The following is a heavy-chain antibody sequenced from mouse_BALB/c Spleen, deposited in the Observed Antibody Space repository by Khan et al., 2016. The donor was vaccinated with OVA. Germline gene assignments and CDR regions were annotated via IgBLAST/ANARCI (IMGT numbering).Heavy chain of an antibody. CDR3: TRIYRSDFDY. CDR1: GYSFTGYF. CDR2: INPHIGET. Sequence: MQLEESGPELVKPGASVKISCKASGYSFTGYFMNWVMQSHGKSLEWIGRINPHIGETFYNQKFKGKATLTVDESSSTAHMELRSLESEDSAVYYCTRIYRSDFDYWGEGTTLTVSS. D-gene: IGHD1-1*01. V-gene: IGHV1-20*02. J-gene: IGHJ2*01.